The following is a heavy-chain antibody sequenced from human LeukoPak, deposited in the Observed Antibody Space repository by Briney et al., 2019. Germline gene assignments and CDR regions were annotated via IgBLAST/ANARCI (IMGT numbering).Heavy chain of an antibody. J-gene: IGHJ6*02. D-gene: IGHD2-2*01. CDR3: ARDAVYCSSTSCYLSYYYYGMDV. CDR1: GFTFSSYW. V-gene: IGHV3-7*01. CDR2: IKQDGSEK. Sequence: GGSLRLSCAASGFTFSSYWMSWVRQAPGKGLEWVANIKQDGSEKYYVDSVKGRFTISRDNAKNSLYLQMNSLRAEDTAVYYCARDAVYCSSTSCYLSYYYYGMDVWGQGTTVTVSS.